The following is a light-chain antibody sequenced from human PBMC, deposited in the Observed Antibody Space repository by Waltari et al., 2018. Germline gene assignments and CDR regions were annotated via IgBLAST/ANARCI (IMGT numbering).Light chain of an antibody. CDR2: AAS. CDR3: QQSYSLPPT. V-gene: IGKV1-39*01. J-gene: IGKJ1*01. CDR1: QTVSNY. Sequence: DIQMTQSPPSLSASVGDSVPISCRASQTVSNYLNWFQQKSGKAPKLLIYAASTLQGGVPPRFTGSGAGTDFTLTITSLQPEDFATYYCQQSYSLPPTFGQGTKVEVK.